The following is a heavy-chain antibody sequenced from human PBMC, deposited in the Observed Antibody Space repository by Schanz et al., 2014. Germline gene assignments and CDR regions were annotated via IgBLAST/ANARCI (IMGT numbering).Heavy chain of an antibody. CDR1: GYSFTEYF. CDR2: IDPNSGGT. CDR3: ARTASHDVWRGYIPHYAFDL. J-gene: IGHJ3*01. V-gene: IGHV1-2*02. Sequence: QVQLVQSGPAVKKPGASMKVSCLASGYSFTEYFLHWVRQAPGQGLEWMGWIDPNSGGTNYAQKFQGRVTMTSDTSITTVYMEVNSLTSDDTAVFYCARTASHDVWRGYIPHYAFDLWGQGTVVIVSS. D-gene: IGHD3-3*01.